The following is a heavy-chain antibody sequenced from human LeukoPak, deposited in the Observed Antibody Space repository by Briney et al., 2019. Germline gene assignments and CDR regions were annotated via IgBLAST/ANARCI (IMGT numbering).Heavy chain of an antibody. Sequence: GGSLSLSCTVSGFTFGDYVMNWVRQAPGKGLEWVGFIRSNIYGGTTEYAASVKAQFPISRDDFKSIAYLQMNRLKTEDTAVYYCTRNAPYRYYYDSSGYYVHFWGQEPLVTVSS. J-gene: IGHJ4*02. D-gene: IGHD3-22*01. CDR1: GFTFGDYV. V-gene: IGHV3-49*04. CDR3: TRNAPYRYYYDSSGYYVHF. CDR2: IRSNIYGGTT.